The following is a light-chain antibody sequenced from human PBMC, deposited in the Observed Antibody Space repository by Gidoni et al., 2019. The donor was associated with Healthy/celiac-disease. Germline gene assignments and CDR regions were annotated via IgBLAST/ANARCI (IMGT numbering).Light chain of an antibody. J-gene: IGKJ5*01. CDR1: QSISSY. Sequence: DIQMTQSPSSLSAAVGDRVTITCRASQSISSYLNWYQQKPGKAPKLLLYAASSLQSGVPSRFSGSGSGTDFTLTIRSLQPEDFATYYCQQSYSTPITFGQGTRLEIK. CDR3: QQSYSTPIT. V-gene: IGKV1-39*01. CDR2: AAS.